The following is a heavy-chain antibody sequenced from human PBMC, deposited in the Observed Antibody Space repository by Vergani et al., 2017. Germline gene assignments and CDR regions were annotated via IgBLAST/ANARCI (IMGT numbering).Heavy chain of an antibody. J-gene: IGHJ3*02. V-gene: IGHV3-53*01. CDR1: GFTVSSNY. CDR2: IYSGGST. D-gene: IGHD1-14*01. CDR3: ARGGRTFRTLKAFDI. Sequence: EVQLVESGGGLIQPGGSLRLSCAASGFTVSSNYMSWVRQAPGKGLEWVSVIYSGGSTYYADSVKGRFTISRDNSKNTLYLQMNSLRAEDTAVYYCARGGRTFRTLKAFDIWGQGTMVTVSS.